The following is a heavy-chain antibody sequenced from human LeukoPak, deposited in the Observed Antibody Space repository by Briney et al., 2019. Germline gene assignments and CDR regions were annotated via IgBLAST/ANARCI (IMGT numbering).Heavy chain of an antibody. V-gene: IGHV3-7*04. J-gene: IGHJ4*02. CDR3: ARGDAFSGDH. CDR2: IHPEGNEK. CDR1: GFTFSSYA. Sequence: PGGSLGLSCAASGFTFSSYAMSWVRQAPGRGLEWVANIHPEGNEKYHVESVKGRFTISRDNAKNSLFLQMNGLRVEDTAVYYCARGDAFSGDHWGQGTLVTVSS.